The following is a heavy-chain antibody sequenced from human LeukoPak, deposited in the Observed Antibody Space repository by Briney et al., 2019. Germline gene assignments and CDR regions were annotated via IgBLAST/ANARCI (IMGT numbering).Heavy chain of an antibody. D-gene: IGHD6-19*01. CDR1: GGSISSYY. J-gene: IGHJ4*02. V-gene: IGHV4-59*01. CDR3: ARAVAGTSFDY. Sequence: SETLSLTCTVSGGSISSYYWSWMRQPPGKGLECIGYIYYSGITNYNPSLKSRVTMSVDTSKNQVSLNLSSVTAADTAVYYCARAVAGTSFDYWGQGTLVTVSS. CDR2: IYYSGIT.